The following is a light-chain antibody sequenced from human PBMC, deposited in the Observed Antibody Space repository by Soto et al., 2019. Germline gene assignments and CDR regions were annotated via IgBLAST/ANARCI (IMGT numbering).Light chain of an antibody. V-gene: IGLV2-8*01. CDR2: DVN. CDR1: SSDVGSYTF. J-gene: IGLJ2*01. CDR3: SSYAGNNNVV. Sequence: QSALTQPPSASGSTGQSVTISCTGTSSDVGSYTFVSWYQQYPGKAPKVLIYDVNKRPSGVPDRFSGSKSGNTASLTVSGLQSDDEADYFCSSYAGNNNVVFGGGTKVTVL.